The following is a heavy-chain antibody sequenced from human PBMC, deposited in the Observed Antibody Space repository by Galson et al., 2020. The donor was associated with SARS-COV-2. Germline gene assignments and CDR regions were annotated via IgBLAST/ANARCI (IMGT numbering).Heavy chain of an antibody. D-gene: IGHD6-13*01. CDR2: LNPDGSVT. CDR1: GFTFSASW. CDR3: PTAHSSSANYIVP. Sequence: GESLKISCPASGFTFSASWMHWVRQAPGTGQVYVSRLNPDGSVTAYPHPVKGRFTISRDNAKNTLYLQMNSLRAEDTAVYYCPTAHSSSANYIVPRGPGTLVTVS. V-gene: IGHV3-74*01. J-gene: IGHJ5*02.